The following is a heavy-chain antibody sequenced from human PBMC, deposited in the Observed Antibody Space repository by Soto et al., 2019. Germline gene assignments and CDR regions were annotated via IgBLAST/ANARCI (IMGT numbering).Heavy chain of an antibody. CDR3: ARLRWSSYEGGAFDI. D-gene: IGHD5-12*01. J-gene: IGHJ3*02. CDR2: ISAYNGNT. Sequence: ASVKVSCKASGYTFTSYGISWVRQAPGQGLEWMGWISAYNGNTNYAQKLQGRVTMTTDASTSTAYMELRSLRSDDTAVYYCARLRWSSYEGGAFDIWGQGTMVTVSS. V-gene: IGHV1-18*01. CDR1: GYTFTSYG.